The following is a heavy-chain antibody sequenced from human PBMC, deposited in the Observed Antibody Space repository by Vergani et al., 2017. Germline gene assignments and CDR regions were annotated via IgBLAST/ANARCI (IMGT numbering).Heavy chain of an antibody. Sequence: QVRLEESGPGLVKPSETLSLTCSVSGYSIGSGFYWAWIRQSPGEGLQWLTSIHNRGKTYHNPSLKSRVSVSLDTSKNQFSLKLSSVTAADTAVYYCARDCSSTSCYRAFDIWGQGTMVTVSS. CDR2: IHNRGKT. CDR1: GYSIGSGFY. D-gene: IGHD2-2*01. V-gene: IGHV4-38-2*02. CDR3: ARDCSSTSCYRAFDI. J-gene: IGHJ3*02.